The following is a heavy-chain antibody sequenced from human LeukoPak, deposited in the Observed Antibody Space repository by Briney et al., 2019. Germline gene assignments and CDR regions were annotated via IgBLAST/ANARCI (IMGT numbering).Heavy chain of an antibody. V-gene: IGHV3-30-3*01. Sequence: PGGSLRLSCASSGLSFSIYAMSWVRQAPGKGLEWVAVISYDGSNKYYADSVKGRFTISRDNSKNTLYLQMNSLRAEDTAVYYWARDNGVAAAEDYWGQGTLVTVSS. CDR2: ISYDGSNK. D-gene: IGHD6-13*01. J-gene: IGHJ4*02. CDR1: GLSFSIYA. CDR3: ARDNGVAAAEDY.